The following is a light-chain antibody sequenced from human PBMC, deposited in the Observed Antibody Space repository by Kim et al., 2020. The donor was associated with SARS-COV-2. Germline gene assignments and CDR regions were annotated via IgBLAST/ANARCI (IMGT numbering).Light chain of an antibody. CDR3: QQYSHWPLT. V-gene: IGKV3-15*01. J-gene: IGKJ4*01. Sequence: EIVMTQSPATLSMSPGERATLSCRASQSVSSNLAWYQQKPGQAPRLLIYGASTRATGIPGRFSGSGSGTEFTLTINSLQSEDFAVYYCQQYSHWPLTFGGGTKVDIK. CDR1: QSVSSN. CDR2: GAS.